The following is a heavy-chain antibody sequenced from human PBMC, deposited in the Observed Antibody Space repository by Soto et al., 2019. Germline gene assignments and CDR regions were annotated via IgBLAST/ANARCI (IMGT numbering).Heavy chain of an antibody. D-gene: IGHD5-18*01. J-gene: IGHJ6*02. Sequence: SETLSLTCAVYGGSFSGYYWSWIRQPPGKGLEWIGEINHSGSTNYNPSLKSRVTISVDTSKNQFSLKLSSVTAADTAVYYCARVIRGYSYVLGVMDVWGQGTTVTVSS. CDR2: INHSGST. V-gene: IGHV4-34*01. CDR3: ARVIRGYSYVLGVMDV. CDR1: GGSFSGYY.